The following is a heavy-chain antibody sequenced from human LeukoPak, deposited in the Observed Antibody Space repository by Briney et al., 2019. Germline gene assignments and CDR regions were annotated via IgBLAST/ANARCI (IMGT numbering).Heavy chain of an antibody. CDR2: ISGSGGST. CDR1: GFTFSSYA. D-gene: IGHD2-15*01. V-gene: IGHV3-23*01. J-gene: IGHJ4*02. Sequence: PGGSLRLSCAASGFTFSSYAMSWVRQAPGKGLEWVSAISGSGGSTYYADSVKGRFTISRDNSKNTLYLQMNSLRAEDTAVYYCATQHQTGYCSDGSCYYFDYWGPGTLVTVSS. CDR3: ATQHQTGYCSDGSCYYFDY.